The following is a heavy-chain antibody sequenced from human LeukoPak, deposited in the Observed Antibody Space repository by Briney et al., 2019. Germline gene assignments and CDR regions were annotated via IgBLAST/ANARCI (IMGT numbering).Heavy chain of an antibody. D-gene: IGHD6-6*01. CDR2: INHSGST. V-gene: IGHV4-38-2*02. CDR1: GYSISSGYY. Sequence: SETLSLTCTVSGYSISSGYYWSWIRQPPGKGLEWIGEINHSGSTNYNPSLKSRVTISVDTSKNQFSLKLSSVTAADTAVYYCARIRYSSSSGRYYYMDVWGKGTTVTVSS. CDR3: ARIRYSSSSGRYYYMDV. J-gene: IGHJ6*03.